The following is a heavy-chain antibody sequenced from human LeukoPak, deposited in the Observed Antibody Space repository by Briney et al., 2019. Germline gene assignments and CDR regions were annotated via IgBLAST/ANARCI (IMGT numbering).Heavy chain of an antibody. CDR1: GYSMSSGYY. Sequence: SETLSLTCTVSGYSMSSGYYWGWIRQPPGKGLQWIGSIFHSGNSYYNPSLKSRVTISVDTSKNQFSLKVNSVNAADTAVYYCARVGYNWNLWFDFWGQGTTVTVSS. CDR2: IFHSGNS. CDR3: ARVGYNWNLWFDF. J-gene: IGHJ3*01. V-gene: IGHV4-38-2*02. D-gene: IGHD1-7*01.